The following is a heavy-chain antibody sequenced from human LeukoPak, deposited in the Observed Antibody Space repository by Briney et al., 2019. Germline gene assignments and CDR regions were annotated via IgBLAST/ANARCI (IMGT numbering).Heavy chain of an antibody. Sequence: GGTLRLSCEDSGFTFSSSTMNWVRQAPGKGLEWVSSISSRSTSIYYADSVKGRFTISRDNAKNSVYLQMNGLSGENTAVYYGARLPRGQMGSAFDIWGQGTMVTVSS. V-gene: IGHV3-21*01. J-gene: IGHJ3*02. D-gene: IGHD5-24*01. CDR3: ARLPRGQMGSAFDI. CDR1: GFTFSSST. CDR2: ISSRSTSI.